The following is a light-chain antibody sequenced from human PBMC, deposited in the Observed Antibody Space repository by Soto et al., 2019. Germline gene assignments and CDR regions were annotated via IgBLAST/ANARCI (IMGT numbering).Light chain of an antibody. V-gene: IGKV3-15*01. CDR1: QYVKTR. CDR2: DAF. J-gene: IGKJ4*01. Sequence: EKVMTQSPATLSVSPGERATLYCRASQYVKTRLAWYQQKPGQVPRLLIYDAFTRATGIPARFSGSASGTEFTLTISSLQSEDFAVYYCQQYDEWPLTFGGGTKVDIK. CDR3: QQYDEWPLT.